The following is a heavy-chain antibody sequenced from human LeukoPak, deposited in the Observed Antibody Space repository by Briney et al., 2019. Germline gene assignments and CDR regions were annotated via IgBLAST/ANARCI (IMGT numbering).Heavy chain of an antibody. J-gene: IGHJ3*02. D-gene: IGHD2-15*01. V-gene: IGHV4-59*01. CDR1: GGSISSYY. Sequence: SETLSLTCTVSGGSISSYYWSWIRQPPGKGLEWIGYIYYSGSTNYNPSLKSRVTIPVDTSKNRFSLKLSSVTAADTGVYYCAIGRDTHDAFDIWGQGTMVTVSS. CDR3: AIGRDTHDAFDI. CDR2: IYYSGST.